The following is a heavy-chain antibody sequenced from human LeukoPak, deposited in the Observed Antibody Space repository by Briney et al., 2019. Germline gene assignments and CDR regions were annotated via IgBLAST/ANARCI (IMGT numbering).Heavy chain of an antibody. Sequence: PGGSLRLSCTASGFTFSSYAMHWVRQAPGKGLEYVSTINSNGGSTYYPNSVKGRFTISRDNSKNTLYLQMGSLRAEDMAVYYCARGPQAGSSGWSSQDYWGQGTLVTVSS. CDR3: ARGPQAGSSGWSSQDY. J-gene: IGHJ4*02. CDR2: INSNGGST. D-gene: IGHD6-19*01. CDR1: GFTFSSYA. V-gene: IGHV3-64*01.